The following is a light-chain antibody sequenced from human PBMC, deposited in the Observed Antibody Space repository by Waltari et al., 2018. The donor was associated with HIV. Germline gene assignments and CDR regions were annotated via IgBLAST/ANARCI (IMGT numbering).Light chain of an antibody. CDR2: DVY. CDR3: ASFTSGRLNV. CDR1: SNDVGAYDY. J-gene: IGLJ1*01. Sequence: QSALTQPASVSGSPGQSITISCTGTSNDVGAYDYVSWYQQSPGKVPKLLIYDVYNRPSRISNRFSGSNSGNPAFLTISVLRAEDEADYYFASFTSGRLNVFGSGTKVTGL. V-gene: IGLV2-14*01.